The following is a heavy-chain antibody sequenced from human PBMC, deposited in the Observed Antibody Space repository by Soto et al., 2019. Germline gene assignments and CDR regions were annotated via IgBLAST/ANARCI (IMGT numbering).Heavy chain of an antibody. D-gene: IGHD5-18*01. CDR2: IWYDGSNK. J-gene: IGHJ6*02. CDR1: GFTFSSYG. V-gene: IGHV3-33*01. CDR3: AREGGRVDTAMVTPGIYYGMDV. Sequence: QVQLVESGGGVVQPGRSLRLSCAASGFTFSSYGMHWVRQAPGKGLEWVAVIWYDGSNKYYADSVKGRFTISRDNSKNTLYLQMNSLRAEDTAVYYCAREGGRVDTAMVTPGIYYGMDVWGQGTTVTVSS.